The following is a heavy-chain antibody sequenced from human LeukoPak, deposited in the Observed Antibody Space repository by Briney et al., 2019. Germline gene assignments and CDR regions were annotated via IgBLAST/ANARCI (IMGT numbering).Heavy chain of an antibody. Sequence: GASVKVSCKASGYTFTGYYMHWVRQAPGQGLEWMGWINPNSGGTNYAQKFQGRVTMTRDTSISTAYMELSGLRSDDTAVYYCARDSSGALVAAHYYYYGMDVWGQGTTVTVSS. CDR2: INPNSGGT. J-gene: IGHJ6*02. V-gene: IGHV1-2*02. D-gene: IGHD2-15*01. CDR1: GYTFTGYY. CDR3: ARDSSGALVAAHYYYYGMDV.